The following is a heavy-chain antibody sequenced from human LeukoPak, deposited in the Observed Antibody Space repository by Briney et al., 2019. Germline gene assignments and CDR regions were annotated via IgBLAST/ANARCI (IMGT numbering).Heavy chain of an antibody. CDR1: GGSVSSGSYY. J-gene: IGHJ4*02. V-gene: IGHV4-39*01. D-gene: IGHD7-27*01. CDR2: IYYSGGT. Sequence: SETLSLTCTVSGGSVSSGSYYWSWIRQPPGKGLEWIGSIYYSGGTYYNPSLKSRVTISVDTSKNQFSLKLSSVTAADTAVYYCARGLGNFDYWGQGTLVTVSS. CDR3: ARGLGNFDY.